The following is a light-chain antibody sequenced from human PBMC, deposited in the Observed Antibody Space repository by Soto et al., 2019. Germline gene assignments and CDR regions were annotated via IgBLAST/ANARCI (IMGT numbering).Light chain of an antibody. CDR2: DSS. V-gene: IGKV1-33*01. Sequence: DLQMTQSPSSLSASVGDRVTLTCQASQDISNYLNWYQQKPGQAPKLLIYDSSALETGVPSRFSGSGSATDFTLTISSLQPEDFATYYCQQYDDLPLTFGGGTKVE. CDR3: QQYDDLPLT. CDR1: QDISNY. J-gene: IGKJ4*01.